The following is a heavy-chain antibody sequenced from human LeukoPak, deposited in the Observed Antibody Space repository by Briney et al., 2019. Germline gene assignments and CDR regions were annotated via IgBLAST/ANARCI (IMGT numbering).Heavy chain of an antibody. V-gene: IGHV4-38-2*02. CDR2: IYHSGST. D-gene: IGHD2-2*01. CDR3: ARERREQLLPPYTRSVTYFDY. Sequence: PSETLSLTCTVSGYSISSGYYWGWIRQPPGKGLEWIGSIYHSGSTYYNPSLKSRVTMSVDTSKNQFSLKLSSVTAADTAVYYCARERREQLLPPYTRSVTYFDYWGQGTLVTVSS. CDR1: GYSISSGYY. J-gene: IGHJ4*02.